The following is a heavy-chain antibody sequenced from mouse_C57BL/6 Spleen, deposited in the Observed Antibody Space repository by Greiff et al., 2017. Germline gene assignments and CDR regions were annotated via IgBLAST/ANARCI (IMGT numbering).Heavy chain of an antibody. CDR1: GFNIKDYY. J-gene: IGHJ2*01. CDR2: IDPEDGET. V-gene: IGHV14-2*01. CDR3: AITTVVAHYFDY. D-gene: IGHD1-1*01. Sequence: EVQLQQSGAELVKPGASVKLSCTASGFNIKDYYMHWVKQRTEQGLEWIGRIDPEDGETKSAPKFQGKATITADTSSNTAYLQLSSLTSEDTAVYYCAITTVVAHYFDYWGQGTTLTVSS.